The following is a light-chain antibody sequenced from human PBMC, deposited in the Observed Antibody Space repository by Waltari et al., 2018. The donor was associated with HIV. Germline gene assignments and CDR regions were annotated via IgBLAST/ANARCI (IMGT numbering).Light chain of an antibody. CDR2: RDK. CDR3: QSADSTGTYWV. J-gene: IGLJ3*02. Sequence: SYELTQPPSASVSPGQTARISCSGDALPTQYVFWYQQRPGQAPVMVMNRDKERPSGIPDRFSGSSAGTTVTLTISGVQAEDEADYYCQSADSTGTYWVFGGGTKLTVL. CDR1: ALPTQY. V-gene: IGLV3-25*03.